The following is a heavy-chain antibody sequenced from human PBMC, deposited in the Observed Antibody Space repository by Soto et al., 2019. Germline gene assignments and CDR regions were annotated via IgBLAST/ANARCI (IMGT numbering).Heavy chain of an antibody. D-gene: IGHD7-27*01. J-gene: IGHJ4*02. CDR1: GFTFSDHH. CDR3: AKGTGDTTRVSPDY. CDR2: ISGSGLYT. Sequence: GGSLRLSCAVSGFTFSDHHMNWIRQAPGKGLEWLSYISGSGLYTNYIDSVKGRFTISRDNAKNSLYLQMNNLRGEDTAVYYCAKGTGDTTRVSPDYWGQGTLVTVSS. V-gene: IGHV3-11*05.